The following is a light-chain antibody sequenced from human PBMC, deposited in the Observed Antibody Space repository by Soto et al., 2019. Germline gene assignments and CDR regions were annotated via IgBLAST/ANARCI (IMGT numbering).Light chain of an antibody. CDR2: WAS. CDR3: QQYYTTPPYT. CDR1: QSILFTSNNKNY. Sequence: DIVMTQSPDSLAVSLGERAAINCKSSQSILFTSNNKNYLAWYQQKPGQPPKLLIYWASTRESGVPDRFSVSWSGTDFTLTISSLQAEDVAVYYCQQYYTTPPYTFGQGTKVEIK. J-gene: IGKJ2*01. V-gene: IGKV4-1*01.